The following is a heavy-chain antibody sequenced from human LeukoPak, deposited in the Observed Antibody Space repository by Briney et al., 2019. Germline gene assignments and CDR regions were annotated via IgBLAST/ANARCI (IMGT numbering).Heavy chain of an antibody. CDR3: ARGGGNNWNDQVDY. D-gene: IGHD1-20*01. Sequence: PSETLSLTCAVSGGSFSGYYWSWIRQPPGKGLEWLGEINHSGGTNYNPSLKSRVTISVDTSKNLFSLKLSSVTAADTAVYYCARGGGNNWNDQVDYWGQGTLVTVSS. CDR1: GGSFSGYY. J-gene: IGHJ4*02. CDR2: INHSGGT. V-gene: IGHV4-34*01.